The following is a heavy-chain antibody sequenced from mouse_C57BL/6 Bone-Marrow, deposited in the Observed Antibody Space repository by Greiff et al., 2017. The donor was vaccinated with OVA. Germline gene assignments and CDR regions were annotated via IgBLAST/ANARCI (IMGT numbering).Heavy chain of an antibody. D-gene: IGHD1-2*01. CDR1: GYTFTSYW. J-gene: IGHJ2*01. Sequence: QVQLKQPGAELVMPGASVKLSCKASGYTFTSYWMHWVKQRPGQGLEWIGEIDPSDSYTNYNQKFKGKSTLTVDKSSSTAYMQLSSLTSEDSAVYYCARKRLGDFDYWGQGTTLTVSS. CDR3: ARKRLGDFDY. V-gene: IGHV1-69*01. CDR2: IDPSDSYT.